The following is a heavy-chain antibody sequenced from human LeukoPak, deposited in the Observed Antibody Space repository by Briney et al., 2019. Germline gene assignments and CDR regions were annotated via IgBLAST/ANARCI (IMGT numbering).Heavy chain of an antibody. Sequence: GGSLRLSCAASGFTFSSYAMSWVRQAPGKGLEWVSAISGSGGSTYYADSVKGRFTISRDNSKNTLYLQMNSLRAEDTAVYYCAKIYYGSGSSYYYYYGMDVWGQGTTVTVSS. CDR3: AKIYYGSGSSYYYYYGMDV. CDR2: ISGSGGST. J-gene: IGHJ6*02. V-gene: IGHV3-23*01. D-gene: IGHD3-10*01. CDR1: GFTFSSYA.